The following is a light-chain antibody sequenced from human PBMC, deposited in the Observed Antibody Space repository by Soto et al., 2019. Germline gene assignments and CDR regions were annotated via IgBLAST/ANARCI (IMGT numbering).Light chain of an antibody. CDR1: SSDVGSYNL. V-gene: IGLV2-23*02. CDR2: EVS. Sequence: QSALTQPASVSGSPGQSITISCTGTSSDVGSYNLVSWYQQHPGKAPKLVIYEVSKRPSGVSYGFSGSKYGNTASLTISGLQAEDEADYYCCSYAGSSTFRGVFGGGTKLTVL. CDR3: CSYAGSSTFRGV. J-gene: IGLJ3*02.